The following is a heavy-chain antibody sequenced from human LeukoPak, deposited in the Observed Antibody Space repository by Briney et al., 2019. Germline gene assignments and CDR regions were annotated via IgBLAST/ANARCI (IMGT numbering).Heavy chain of an antibody. J-gene: IGHJ2*01. CDR1: GDSVSSNSAA. Sequence: SQTLSLTCALSGDSVSSNSAAWNWIRQSPSRGLEWLGRTYCRSKWYNDYAVSVKSRITINPDTSKNQFSLQLNSVTPEDTAVYYCARDRGPMVRGLHWYFDLWGRGTLVTVSS. CDR3: ARDRGPMVRGLHWYFDL. D-gene: IGHD3-10*01. CDR2: TYCRSKWYN. V-gene: IGHV6-1*01.